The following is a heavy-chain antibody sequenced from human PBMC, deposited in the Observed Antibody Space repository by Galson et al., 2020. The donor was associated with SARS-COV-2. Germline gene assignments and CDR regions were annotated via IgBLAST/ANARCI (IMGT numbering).Heavy chain of an antibody. J-gene: IGHJ5*02. D-gene: IGHD4-17*01. CDR3: ATSPAVTNPLGFGDNWFDP. Sequence: ASVKVSCKVSGYTLTELSMHWVRQAPGKGLEWMGGFDPEDGETIYAQKFQGRVTMTEDASSDTAYMELSSLRSEDTAVYYCATSPAVTNPLGFGDNWFDPWGQGTLVTVSS. V-gene: IGHV1-24*01. CDR1: GYTLTELS. CDR2: FDPEDGET.